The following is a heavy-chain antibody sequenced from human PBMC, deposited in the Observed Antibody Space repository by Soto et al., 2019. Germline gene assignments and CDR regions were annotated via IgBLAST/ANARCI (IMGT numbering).Heavy chain of an antibody. J-gene: IGHJ4*02. CDR1: GGSISSSSYY. D-gene: IGHD6-19*01. V-gene: IGHV4-39*01. CDR2: IYYSGST. CDR3: ARHNKQWLVRLDY. Sequence: QLQLPESGPGLVKPSETLSLPCTVSGGSISSSSYYWGWIRQPPGKRLEWIGSIYYSGSTYYNPSLKSRVTISVDTSKNQFSLKLSSVTAADTAVYYCARHNKQWLVRLDYWGQGTLVTVSS.